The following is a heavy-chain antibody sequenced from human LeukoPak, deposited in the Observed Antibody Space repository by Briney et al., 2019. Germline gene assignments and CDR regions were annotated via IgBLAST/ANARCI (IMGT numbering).Heavy chain of an antibody. Sequence: GGALRLSCAASGFIFRSYSMNWVRQAPGKGLEWVSSITGSSSYIYYGDSVKGRFTSSRDNAKISLYLQMNSLRAEDTAVYYCARDPYYFDYWGQGTLVTVSS. V-gene: IGHV3-21*01. CDR3: ARDPYYFDY. J-gene: IGHJ4*02. CDR2: ITGSSSYI. CDR1: GFIFRSYS.